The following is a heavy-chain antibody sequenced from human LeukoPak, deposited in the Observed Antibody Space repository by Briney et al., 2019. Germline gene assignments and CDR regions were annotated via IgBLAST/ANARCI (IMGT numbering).Heavy chain of an antibody. CDR3: ARDPNVLQYFDWTFDY. D-gene: IGHD3-9*01. Sequence: GGSLRLSCAAFGFSFSTYAMHWVRQAPGKGLEWVAVLSYDGFNKYYADSVKGRFTISRDNSKNTLYLQMHNMRAEDTAVYYCARDPNVLQYFDWTFDYWGQGTLVTVSS. CDR2: LSYDGFNK. V-gene: IGHV3-30*04. CDR1: GFSFSTYA. J-gene: IGHJ4*02.